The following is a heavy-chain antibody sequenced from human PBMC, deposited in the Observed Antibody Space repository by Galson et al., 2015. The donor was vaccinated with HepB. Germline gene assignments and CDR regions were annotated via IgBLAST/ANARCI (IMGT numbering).Heavy chain of an antibody. CDR2: ISSSSSYI. D-gene: IGHD1-26*01. Sequence: SLRLSCAASGFTFSSYSMNWVRQAPGKGLEWVSSISSSSSYIYYADSVKGRFTISRDNAKNSLYLQMNSLRAEDTAVYYCASFSGSYTRGSVGLDYWGQGTLVTVSS. J-gene: IGHJ4*02. CDR3: ASFSGSYTRGSVGLDY. CDR1: GFTFSSYS. V-gene: IGHV3-21*01.